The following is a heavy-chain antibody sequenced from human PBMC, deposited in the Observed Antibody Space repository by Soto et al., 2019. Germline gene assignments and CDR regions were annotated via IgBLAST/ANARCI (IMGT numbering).Heavy chain of an antibody. J-gene: IGHJ6*02. D-gene: IGHD2-21*02. Sequence: QVQLVQSGAEVKKPGSSVKVSCKASGDTFSSYAISWVRQAPGQGLEWMGGIIPIFGTANYAQKFQGRVTITADKSTSTAYMELSSLRSEDTAVYYCAREGGAYCGGDCYKYYYGMDVWGQGTTVTVSS. CDR2: IIPIFGTA. CDR1: GDTFSSYA. CDR3: AREGGAYCGGDCYKYYYGMDV. V-gene: IGHV1-69*06.